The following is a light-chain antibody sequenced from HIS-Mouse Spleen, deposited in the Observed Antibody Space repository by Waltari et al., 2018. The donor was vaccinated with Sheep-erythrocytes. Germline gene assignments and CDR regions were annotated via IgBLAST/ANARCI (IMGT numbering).Light chain of an antibody. CDR3: SSYAGGNNWV. Sequence: QSALTQSPSASGSPGQSVTISCTGTSSDVGGYNYVSWYQQHPGKAPKPMIYEVSKRPSGVPDRFSGSKSGNTASLTVSGLQAEDEADYYCSSYAGGNNWVFGGGTKLTVL. CDR1: SSDVGGYNY. CDR2: EVS. J-gene: IGLJ3*02. V-gene: IGLV2-8*01.